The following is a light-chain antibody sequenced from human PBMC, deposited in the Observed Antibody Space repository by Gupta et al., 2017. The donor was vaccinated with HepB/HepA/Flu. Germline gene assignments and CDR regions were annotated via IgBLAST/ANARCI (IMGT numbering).Light chain of an antibody. CDR2: DTA. CDR3: QQDRDSFA. CDR1: QSIDRIS. V-gene: IGKV3-20*01. J-gene: IGKJ5*01. Sequence: ENVLTQSPRTLSLSPGERSSLSCRASQSIDRISLAWYHQKPGQAPRLIIHDTAYSASGIPVRFSGSGYLTDFTLTRGGPEDEDFAVYYLQQDRDSFAFGQGTLLEIK.